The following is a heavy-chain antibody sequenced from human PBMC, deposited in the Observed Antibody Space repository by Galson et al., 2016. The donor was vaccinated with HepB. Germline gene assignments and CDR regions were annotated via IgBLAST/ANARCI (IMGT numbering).Heavy chain of an antibody. Sequence: TLSPTCTVAAGSIISGFYSWGWLRQPPGNGPEWFGNIFSTGAVYHYRYLRTRATKTINTSENQFSLRMTSVTAEDTGVYYRSRQLRPSKMFDVWGQGILVTVSS. V-gene: IGHV4-39*01. CDR3: SRQLRPSKMFDV. D-gene: IGHD2-8*01. CDR1: AGSIISGFYS. J-gene: IGHJ4*02. CDR2: IFSTGAV.